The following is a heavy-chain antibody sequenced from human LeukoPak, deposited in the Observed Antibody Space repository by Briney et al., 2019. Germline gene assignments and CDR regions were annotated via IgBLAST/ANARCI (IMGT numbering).Heavy chain of an antibody. CDR1: GFTFSNYW. CDR3: ARKPDYYGADY. Sequence: GGSLRLSCAASGFTFSNYWMHWVREAPGKGLVWVSRIKGDGGSPTYADSVKGRFTISRDNAKHTLYLQMNSLRAEDTAVYYCARKPDYYGADYWGQGTLVTVSS. CDR2: IKGDGGSP. D-gene: IGHD3-10*01. V-gene: IGHV3-74*01. J-gene: IGHJ4*02.